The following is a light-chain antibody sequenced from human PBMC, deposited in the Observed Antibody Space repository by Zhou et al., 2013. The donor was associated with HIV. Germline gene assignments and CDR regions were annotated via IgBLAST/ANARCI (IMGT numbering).Light chain of an antibody. V-gene: IGKV1-12*01. Sequence: IQMTQSPSTLSVSVGDLVTITCRASQTVTGWLAWYQQKPGKAPKLLIYGASSLQSGVPSRFSGSGFGTDFTLTINRLHPEDFATYYCQQANRFPQTFGQGTKVEIK. CDR2: GAS. CDR3: QQANRFPQT. CDR1: QTVTGW. J-gene: IGKJ2*01.